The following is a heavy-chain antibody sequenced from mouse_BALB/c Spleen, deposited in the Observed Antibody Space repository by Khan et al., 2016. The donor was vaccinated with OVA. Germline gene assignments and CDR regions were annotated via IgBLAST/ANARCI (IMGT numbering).Heavy chain of an antibody. CDR1: GYSITSDYA. J-gene: IGHJ2*01. CDR2: ISYSGRT. Sequence: EVQLQESGPGLVKPSQSLSLTCTVTGYSITSDYAWNWIRQFPGNKLEWMGYISYSGRTSYNPSLKSRISITRETSKNQFFLQLNSVTTEDTATYYCARSVTITTVVATDFDYRGQGTTLTVSS. V-gene: IGHV3-2*02. D-gene: IGHD1-1*01. CDR3: ARSVTITTVVATDFDY.